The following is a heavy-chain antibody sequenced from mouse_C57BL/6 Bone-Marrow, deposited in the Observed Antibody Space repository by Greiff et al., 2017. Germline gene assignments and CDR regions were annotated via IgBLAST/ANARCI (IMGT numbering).Heavy chain of an antibody. J-gene: IGHJ3*01. V-gene: IGHV14-3*01. CDR1: GFNINNTY. CDR2: IDPANGTT. Sequence: EVQLQQSVAELVRPGASVKLSCTASGFNINNTYMHWVKQRPEQGLEWIGRIDPANGTTTYAPKFQGKATITVDTSSNTAYLQLISLTSEDTAIYYCASGINYFAWFAYWGQGTLVTVSA. D-gene: IGHD1-3*01. CDR3: ASGINYFAWFAY.